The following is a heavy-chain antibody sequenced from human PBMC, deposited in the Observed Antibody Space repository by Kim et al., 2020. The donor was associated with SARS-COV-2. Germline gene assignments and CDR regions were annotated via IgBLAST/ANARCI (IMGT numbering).Heavy chain of an antibody. CDR1: GYTFTSYG. CDR2: ISAYNVNT. Sequence: ASVKVSCKASGYTFTSYGISWVRQAPGQGLEWMGWISAYNVNTNYAQKLQGRVTMTTDTSTSTAYMELRSLRSDDTAVYYCARVFSSSAVVFYYYYGMDVWGQGTTVTVSS. V-gene: IGHV1-18*01. J-gene: IGHJ6*02. CDR3: ARVFSSSAVVFYYYYGMDV. D-gene: IGHD2-15*01.